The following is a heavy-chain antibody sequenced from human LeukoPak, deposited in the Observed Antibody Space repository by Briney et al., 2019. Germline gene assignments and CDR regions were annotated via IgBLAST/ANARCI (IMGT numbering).Heavy chain of an antibody. CDR2: ISGGGDST. CDR3: ARARYCSSSSCYIDY. CDR1: GFTFTTYA. V-gene: IGHV3-23*01. J-gene: IGHJ4*02. D-gene: IGHD2-2*02. Sequence: PGGSLRLSCAASGFTFTTYAMSWVRQAPGKGLEWVSGISGGGDSTYYADSVKGRFTIYRDNAKNTLYLQMNSLRAEDTAVYYCARARYCSSSSCYIDYWGQGTLVTVSS.